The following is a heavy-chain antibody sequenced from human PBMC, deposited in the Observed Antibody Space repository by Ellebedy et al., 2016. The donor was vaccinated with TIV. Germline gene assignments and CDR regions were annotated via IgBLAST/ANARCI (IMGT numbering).Heavy chain of an antibody. CDR3: ARGGCTSGVCYRPYYYYYYGMDV. J-gene: IGHJ6*02. V-gene: IGHV1-46*01. CDR1: GYTFTSYY. D-gene: IGHD2-8*01. Sequence: ASVKVSXXASGYTFTSYYMHWVRQAPGQGLEWMGIINPSGGSTSYAQKFQGRVTMTRDTSTSTVYMELSSLRSEDTAVYYCARGGCTSGVCYRPYYYYYYGMDVWGQGTTVTVSS. CDR2: INPSGGST.